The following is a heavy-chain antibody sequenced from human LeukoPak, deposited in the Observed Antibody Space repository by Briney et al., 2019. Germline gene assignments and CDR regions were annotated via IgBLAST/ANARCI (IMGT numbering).Heavy chain of an antibody. Sequence: GESLKISCKGSGYNFTDYWIGWGRQMPEKGLEWMGIIFPDDSDTRYSPSFQGQVTISADRSISTAHLQWSSLKASDTAMYYCARSGYYYSFDYWGQGTLVTVSS. CDR3: ARSGYYYSFDY. J-gene: IGHJ4*02. CDR2: IFPDDSDT. CDR1: GYNFTDYW. D-gene: IGHD3-22*01. V-gene: IGHV5-51*01.